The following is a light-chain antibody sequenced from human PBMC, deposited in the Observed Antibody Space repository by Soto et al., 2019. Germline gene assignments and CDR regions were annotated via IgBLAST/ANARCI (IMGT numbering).Light chain of an antibody. V-gene: IGKV3-15*01. Sequence: EIVMTQSPATLSVSPVERATLSCRASQSVSSNLAWYQQKPGQAPRLLIFGASTRATGIPARFSGSGSGKEFTLTISSLQSEDFAVYYCQQYNNWPLYTFGQGTKLEIK. CDR1: QSVSSN. J-gene: IGKJ2*01. CDR3: QQYNNWPLYT. CDR2: GAS.